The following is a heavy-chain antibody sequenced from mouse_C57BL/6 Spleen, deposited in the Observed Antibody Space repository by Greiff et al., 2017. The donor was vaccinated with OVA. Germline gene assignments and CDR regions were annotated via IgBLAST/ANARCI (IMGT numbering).Heavy chain of an antibody. CDR2: IYPGDGDT. Sequence: QVQLQQSGPELVKPGASVKISCKASGSAFSSSWMNWVQQRPGTGLEWIGRIYPGDGDTNYNGKFKGKATLTADKSSSTAYMQLSSLTSEDSAVYFCARTGATVHYCDYWGQGTTLTVSS. D-gene: IGHD1-1*01. V-gene: IGHV1-82*01. CDR3: ARTGATVHYCDY. CDR1: GSAFSSSW. J-gene: IGHJ2*01.